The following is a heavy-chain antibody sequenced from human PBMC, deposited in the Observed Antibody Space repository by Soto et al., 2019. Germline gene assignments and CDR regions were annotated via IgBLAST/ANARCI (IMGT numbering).Heavy chain of an antibody. Sequence: PGESLKISCKVSGDSFTSFWIGWVRQMPGKGLEWLGSIYPGDSDTRYSPSFQGQVTISADKSISTAYLQWSSLKASDTAMYYCAGCSGGSCYYYYYGMDVWGQGTTVTVSS. CDR3: AGCSGGSCYYYYYGMDV. J-gene: IGHJ6*02. CDR1: GDSFTSFW. V-gene: IGHV5-51*01. CDR2: IYPGDSDT. D-gene: IGHD2-15*01.